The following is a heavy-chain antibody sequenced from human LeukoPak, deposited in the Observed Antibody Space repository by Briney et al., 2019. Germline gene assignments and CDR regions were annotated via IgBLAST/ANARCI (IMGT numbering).Heavy chain of an antibody. V-gene: IGHV3-49*03. D-gene: IGHD1-1*01. J-gene: IGHJ4*02. CDR2: IRSKAYGETA. Sequence: GGSLRLSCTASGFIFGDYAMSWIRQAPGKGLEWVGFIRSKAYGETADYAASVKGRFTISRDDSKAIAYLQMNSLKTEDTAVYHCTRDRGAYNLYDYWGQGTLVTVSS. CDR1: GFIFGDYA. CDR3: TRDRGAYNLYDY.